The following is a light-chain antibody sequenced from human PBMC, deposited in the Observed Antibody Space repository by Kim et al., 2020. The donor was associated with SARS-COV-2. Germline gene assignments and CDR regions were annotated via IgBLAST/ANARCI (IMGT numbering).Light chain of an antibody. CDR3: QQYHSLPIT. V-gene: IGKV1-33*01. CDR2: DAS. Sequence: ASVGDRVTITCQASQDVSDFLNWYHQKPGKAPELLIYDASHLETGVPPIFSGGGSGKDFSLAISGLQAEDVGTYYCQQYHSLPITFGRGTRLEIK. CDR1: QDVSDF. J-gene: IGKJ5*01.